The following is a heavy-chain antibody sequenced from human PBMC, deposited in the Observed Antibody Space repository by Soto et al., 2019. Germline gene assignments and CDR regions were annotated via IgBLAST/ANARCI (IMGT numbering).Heavy chain of an antibody. D-gene: IGHD3-10*01. Sequence: PSETLSLTCTVSGGSISSSSYYWGWIRQPPGKGLEWIGSIYYSGSTYYNPSLKSRVTISVDTSKNQFSLKLSSVTAADTVVYYCARSYYGSGYYCMDVWGKGTTVTVSS. CDR1: GGSISSSSYY. CDR3: ARSYYGSGYYCMDV. CDR2: IYYSGST. V-gene: IGHV4-39*01. J-gene: IGHJ6*03.